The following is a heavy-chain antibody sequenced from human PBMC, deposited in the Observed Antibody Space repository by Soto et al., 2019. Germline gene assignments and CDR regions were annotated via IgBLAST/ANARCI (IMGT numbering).Heavy chain of an antibody. CDR1: GGSISSSSYY. Sequence: SETLSLTCTVSGGSISSSSYYWGWIRQPPGKGLEWIGSIYYSGSTYYNPSLKSRVTISVDTSKNQFSLKLSSVTAADTAVYYCARGYDRRYYYDSSGYYNWFDPWGQGTLVTVSS. V-gene: IGHV4-39*07. CDR3: ARGYDRRYYYDSSGYYNWFDP. J-gene: IGHJ5*02. CDR2: IYYSGST. D-gene: IGHD3-22*01.